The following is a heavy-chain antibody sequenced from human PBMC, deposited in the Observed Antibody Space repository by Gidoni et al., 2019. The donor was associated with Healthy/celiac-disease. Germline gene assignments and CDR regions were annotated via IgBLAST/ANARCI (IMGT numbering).Heavy chain of an antibody. CDR1: GFPFSSYA. CDR3: AKLATYYYDSSGYYCAY. J-gene: IGHJ4*02. D-gene: IGHD3-22*01. V-gene: IGHV3-23*01. CDR2: ISGSGGST. Sequence: EVQLLESGGGLVQPGGSLRLSFAASGFPFSSYAMGWVRQAPWKGLEWVSAISGSGGSTYYADSVKGRFTISRDNSKNTLYLQMNSLRAEDTAVYYCAKLATYYYDSSGYYCAYWGQGTLVTVSS.